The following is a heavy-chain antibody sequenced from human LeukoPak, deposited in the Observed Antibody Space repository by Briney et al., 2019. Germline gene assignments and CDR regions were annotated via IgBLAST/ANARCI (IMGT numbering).Heavy chain of an antibody. CDR1: GFTFSSYA. D-gene: IGHD3-22*01. Sequence: PGGSLRLSCAASGFTFSSYAMHWVRQAPGKGLEWVAVISYDGSNKYYADSVKGRFTISRDNSKNTLYLQMNSLRAEDTAVYYCARVADSSGYSYFDYWGQGTLVTVSS. CDR3: ARVADSSGYSYFDY. CDR2: ISYDGSNK. V-gene: IGHV3-30-3*01. J-gene: IGHJ4*02.